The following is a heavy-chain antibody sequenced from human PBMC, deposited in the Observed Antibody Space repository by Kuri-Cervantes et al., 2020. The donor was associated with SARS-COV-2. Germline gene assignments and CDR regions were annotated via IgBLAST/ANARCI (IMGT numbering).Heavy chain of an antibody. D-gene: IGHD2-15*01. Sequence: ETLSLTCAASGFTFSNYSMNWVRQAPGKGLEWVSSISSRTGDIYYAESVKGRFTISRDNAKNSLYLQMNSLRAEDTAVYYCASSGYCSGGSCYSLASFDYWGQGTLVTVSS. CDR1: GFTFSNYS. CDR3: ASSGYCSGGSCYSLASFDY. CDR2: ISSRTGDI. J-gene: IGHJ4*02. V-gene: IGHV3-21*01.